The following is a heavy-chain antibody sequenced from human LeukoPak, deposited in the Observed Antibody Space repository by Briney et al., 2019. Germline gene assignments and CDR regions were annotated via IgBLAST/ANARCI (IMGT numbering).Heavy chain of an antibody. V-gene: IGHV3-48*01. Sequence: GGSLRLSCAASGISVSSNYMNWVRQAPGKGLEWVSYISSSSSTIYYADSVKGRFTISRDNSKNTLYLQMNSLRAEDTAVYYCARDTGGPGGYYDSSGYYSYQDYWGQGTLVTVSS. CDR1: GISVSSNY. J-gene: IGHJ4*02. CDR2: ISSSSSTI. D-gene: IGHD3-22*01. CDR3: ARDTGGPGGYYDSSGYYSYQDY.